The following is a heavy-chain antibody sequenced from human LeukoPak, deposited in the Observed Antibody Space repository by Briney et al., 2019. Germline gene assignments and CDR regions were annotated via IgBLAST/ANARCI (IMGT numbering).Heavy chain of an antibody. V-gene: IGHV3-30-3*01. D-gene: IGHD2-2*02. CDR1: GFTFSSYA. CDR3: ARWVLGIVVVPAAKPQGGMDV. CDR2: ISYDGSNK. Sequence: HPGRSLRLSCAASGFTFSSYAMHWVRQAPGKGLEWVAVISYDGSNKYYADSVKGQFTISRDNSKNTLYLQMNSLRAEATAVYYCARWVLGIVVVPAAKPQGGMDVWGQGTTVTVSS. J-gene: IGHJ6*02.